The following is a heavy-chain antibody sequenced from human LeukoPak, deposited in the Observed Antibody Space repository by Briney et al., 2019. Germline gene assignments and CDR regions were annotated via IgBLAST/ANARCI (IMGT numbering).Heavy chain of an antibody. CDR2: IYTSGST. J-gene: IGHJ5*02. CDR3: ARDGIAAAVDNWFDP. Sequence: PSETLSLTCTVSGGSISSYYWSWIRQPAGKGLEWIGRIYTSGSTNYNPSLKSRVTMSVGTSKNQFSLKLSSVTAADTAVYYCARDGIAAAVDNWFDPWGQGTLVTVSS. CDR1: GGSISSYY. V-gene: IGHV4-4*07. D-gene: IGHD6-13*01.